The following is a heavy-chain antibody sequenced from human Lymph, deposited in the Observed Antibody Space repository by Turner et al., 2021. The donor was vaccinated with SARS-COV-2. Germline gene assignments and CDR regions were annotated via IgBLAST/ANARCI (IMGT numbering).Heavy chain of an antibody. D-gene: IGHD3-10*01. V-gene: IGHV1-2*02. CDR3: ARSRDLQSMVRGVDPFDY. J-gene: IGHJ4*02. CDR1: GYPFTGYY. Sequence: QVQLVQSGAAVKKPVSSVTVSCKASGYPFTGYYMHWVRQAPGQGLEWMGWINPNSGGTNYAQKFQGRGTMTRDTSISTAYMELSRLRSDDTAVYYCARSRDLQSMVRGVDPFDYWGQGTLVTVSS. CDR2: INPNSGGT.